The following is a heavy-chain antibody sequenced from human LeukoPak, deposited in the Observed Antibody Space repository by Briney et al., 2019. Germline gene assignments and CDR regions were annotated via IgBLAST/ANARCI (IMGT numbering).Heavy chain of an antibody. J-gene: IGHJ4*02. CDR1: GGSISSSNW. CDR3: ARVVAAAGTMDY. D-gene: IGHD6-13*01. CDR2: IYYSGST. V-gene: IGHV4-4*02. Sequence: NTSETLSLTCAVSGGSISSSNWWSWVRQPPGKGLEWIGYIYYSGSTNYNPSLKSRVTISVDTSKNQFSLKLSSVTAADTAVYYCARVVAAAGTMDYWGQGTLVTVSS.